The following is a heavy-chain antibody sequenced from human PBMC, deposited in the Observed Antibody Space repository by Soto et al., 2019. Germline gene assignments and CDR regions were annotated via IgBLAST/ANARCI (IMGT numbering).Heavy chain of an antibody. D-gene: IGHD3-10*01. V-gene: IGHV3-74*01. Sequence: PGGSLRLSCAASGFTFRWSWVHWVRQAAGKGLVWVSRINSDERTTNYADTVKGRFTLSTDNAKTTLYLQMDSLTADDTAVYYCARGPNGSFGHDYWGQGTLVTVSS. CDR3: ARGPNGSFGHDY. J-gene: IGHJ4*02. CDR2: INSDERTT. CDR1: GFTFRWSW.